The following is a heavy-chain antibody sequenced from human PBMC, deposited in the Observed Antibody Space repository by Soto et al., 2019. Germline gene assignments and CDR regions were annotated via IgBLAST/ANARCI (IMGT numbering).Heavy chain of an antibody. J-gene: IGHJ6*02. CDR1: GFTFSSYS. CDR3: ARGGTIFGVVIISYYYYGMDV. V-gene: IGHV3-21*01. CDR2: ISSSSSYI. D-gene: IGHD3-3*01. Sequence: TGGSLRLSCAASGFTFSSYSMNWVRQAPGKGLEWVSSISSSSSYIYYADSVKGRFTISRDNAKNSLYLQMNSLRAEDTAVYYCARGGTIFGVVIISYYYYGMDVWGQGTTVTVSS.